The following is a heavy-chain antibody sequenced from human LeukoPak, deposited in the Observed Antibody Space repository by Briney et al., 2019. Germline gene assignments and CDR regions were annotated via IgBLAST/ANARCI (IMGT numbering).Heavy chain of an antibody. D-gene: IGHD3-10*01. J-gene: IGHJ4*02. CDR3: AKASRWFGDQIEY. CDR1: GFNFSSYG. V-gene: IGHV3-30*18. CDR2: MSYDGSDK. Sequence: GGSLRLSCAASGFNFSSYGMHWVRQAPGKGLEWVAVMSYDGSDKYYADSVKGRFTISRDNSKNTVYLQMNSLRAEDTAVYYCAKASRWFGDQIEYWGQGTLVTVSS.